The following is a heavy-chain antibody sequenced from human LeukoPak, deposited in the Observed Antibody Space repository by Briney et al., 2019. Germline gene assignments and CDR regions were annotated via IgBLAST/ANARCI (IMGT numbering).Heavy chain of an antibody. V-gene: IGHV3-30*02. CDR3: ATQHIVVVTANFDY. CDR2: IRYDGSNK. D-gene: IGHD2-21*02. J-gene: IGHJ4*02. CDR1: GFTFSSYG. Sequence: GGSLRLSCAASGFTFSSYGMHWVRQAPGKGLEWVAFIRYDGSNKYYADSVKGRFTISRDNSKNTLYLQMNSLGAEDTAVYYCATQHIVVVTANFDYWGQGTLVTVSS.